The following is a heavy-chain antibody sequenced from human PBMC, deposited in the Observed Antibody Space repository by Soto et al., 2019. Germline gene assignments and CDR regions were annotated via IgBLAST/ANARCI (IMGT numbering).Heavy chain of an antibody. D-gene: IGHD2-15*01. J-gene: IGHJ4*02. CDR3: ERMSSSIRTGC. Sequence: GASVKVSCKASGGTFSSYAISWVRQAPGQGLEWMGGIIPIFGTANYAQKFQGRVTITADESTSTAYMELSSLRVEDTAVYYCERMSSSIRTGCWGQGTWVTVAS. CDR2: IIPIFGTA. CDR1: GGTFSSYA. V-gene: IGHV1-69*13.